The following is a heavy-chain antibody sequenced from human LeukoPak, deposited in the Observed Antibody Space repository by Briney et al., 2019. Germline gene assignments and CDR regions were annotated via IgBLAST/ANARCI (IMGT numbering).Heavy chain of an antibody. CDR3: ASVTLRYCSGGSCYPDY. D-gene: IGHD2-15*01. CDR2: ISGSGGST. CDR1: GFTFSSYA. V-gene: IGHV3-23*01. J-gene: IGHJ4*02. Sequence: GGSLRLSCAASGFTFSSYAMSWVRQAPGKGLEWVSAISGSGGSTYYADSVKGRFTIFRDNAKNSLYLQMNSLRAEDTAVYYCASVTLRYCSGGSCYPDYWGQGTLVTVSS.